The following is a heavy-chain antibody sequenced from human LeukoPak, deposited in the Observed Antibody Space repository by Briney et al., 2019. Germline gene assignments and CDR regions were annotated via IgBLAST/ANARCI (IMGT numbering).Heavy chain of an antibody. D-gene: IGHD1-20*01. V-gene: IGHV1-69*13. Sequence: SVKLSCNASGGTFSSYAISWVRQAPGQGLEWRGGIIPIFGTANYAQKFQGRVTITADESTSTAYMELSSLRSEDTAVYYCARDNLNYYYMDVWGKGTTVTVSS. CDR1: GGTFSSYA. J-gene: IGHJ6*03. CDR3: ARDNLNYYYMDV. CDR2: IIPIFGTA.